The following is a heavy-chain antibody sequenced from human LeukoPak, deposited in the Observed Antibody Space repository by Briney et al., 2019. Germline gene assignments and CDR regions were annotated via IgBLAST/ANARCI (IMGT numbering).Heavy chain of an antibody. Sequence: GSLRLSCAASEFSVGSNYMTWVRQAPGKGLEWIGEINHSGSTNYNPSLKSRVTISVDTSKNQFSLKLSSVTAEDTAVYYCARASRGSRSRGTYYYGSGSLDYWGQGTLVTVSS. CDR1: EFSVGSNY. D-gene: IGHD3-10*01. CDR2: INHSGST. J-gene: IGHJ4*02. V-gene: IGHV4-34*01. CDR3: ARASRGSRSRGTYYYGSGSLDY.